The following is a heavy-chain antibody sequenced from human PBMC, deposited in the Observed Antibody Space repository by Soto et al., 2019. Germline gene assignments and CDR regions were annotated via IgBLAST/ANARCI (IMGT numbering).Heavy chain of an antibody. CDR3: ARDLPRDGYNLRFIGGMDV. CDR2: ISGSGGST. V-gene: IGHV3-23*01. D-gene: IGHD5-12*01. Sequence: GGSLRLSCAASGFTFSSYAMSWVRQAPGKGLDWVSAISGSGGSTYYADSVKGRFTISRDNSKNTLYLQMNSLRAEDTAVYYCARDLPRDGYNLRFIGGMDVWGQGTTVTVSS. J-gene: IGHJ6*02. CDR1: GFTFSSYA.